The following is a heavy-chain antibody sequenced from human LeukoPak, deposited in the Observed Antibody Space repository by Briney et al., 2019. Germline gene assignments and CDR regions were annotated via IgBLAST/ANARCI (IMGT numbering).Heavy chain of an antibody. Sequence: PGGSLRLSCAASGFTFNIYAMTWVRQAPGKGLEWVSGISGSGDRTYYVDSVKGRFTISRDNSRNTLYLQLNSLRAEDTALYYCAKDAQGVPPDAFDVWGQGTMVTVSS. V-gene: IGHV3-23*01. J-gene: IGHJ3*01. CDR1: GFTFNIYA. CDR2: ISGSGDRT. D-gene: IGHD3-10*01. CDR3: AKDAQGVPPDAFDV.